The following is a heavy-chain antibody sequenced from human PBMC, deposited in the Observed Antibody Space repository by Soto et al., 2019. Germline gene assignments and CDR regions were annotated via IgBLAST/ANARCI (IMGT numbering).Heavy chain of an antibody. CDR2: IYWDDDK. V-gene: IGHV2-5*02. CDR3: XXXXXXXGSCYWFSFSGMDV. Sequence: QITLKESGPTLVKPTQTLTLTCTFSGFSLSTSGVGVAWIRQPPGKALEWLALIYWDDDKRYRPSLESRLTXXXXXXXXXXXXXXXXXXXXXXXXXXXXXXXXXXGSCYWFSFSGMDVWGQGTTVTVSS. D-gene: IGHD2-15*01. CDR1: GFSLSTSGVG. J-gene: IGHJ6*02.